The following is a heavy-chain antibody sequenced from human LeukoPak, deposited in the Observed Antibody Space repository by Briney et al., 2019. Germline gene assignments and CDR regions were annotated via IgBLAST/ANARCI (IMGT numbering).Heavy chain of an antibody. J-gene: IGHJ4*02. Sequence: PGGSLRLSCAASGNYWMHWVRQAPGKGLVWVSHINSDGSWTSYADSVKGRFTISKDNAKNTVYLQMNNLRAEDTAVYYCACVDRTLIDYWGQGTLVTVSS. CDR2: INSDGSWT. CDR1: GNYW. CDR3: ACVDRTLIDY. D-gene: IGHD2-15*01. V-gene: IGHV3-74*01.